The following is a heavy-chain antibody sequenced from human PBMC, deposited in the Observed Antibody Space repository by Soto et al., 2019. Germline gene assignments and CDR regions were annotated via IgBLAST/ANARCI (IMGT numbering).Heavy chain of an antibody. CDR2: INPNSGGT. D-gene: IGHD3-10*01. CDR1: GYTFTGYY. J-gene: IGHJ6*02. CDR3: ARDGDYYGSGSYWPDMGYYYYYYGMDV. V-gene: IGHV1-2*02. Sequence: ASVKVSCKASGYTFTGYYMHWVRQAPGQGLEWMGWINPNSGGTNYAQKFQGRVTMTRDTSISTAYMELSRLRSDDTAVYYCARDGDYYGSGSYWPDMGYYYYYYGMDVWGQGTTVTVSS.